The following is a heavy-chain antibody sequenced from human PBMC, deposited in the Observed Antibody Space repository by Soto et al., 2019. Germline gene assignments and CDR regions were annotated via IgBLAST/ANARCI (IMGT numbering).Heavy chain of an antibody. J-gene: IGHJ6*02. CDR2: ISAYNGNT. V-gene: IGHV1-18*01. CDR1: GYTFTSYG. CDR3: ARDQPYSSSWTGAYYYYSGMDV. D-gene: IGHD6-13*01. Sequence: ASVKVSCKASGYTFTSYGISWVRQAPGQGLEWMGWISAYNGNTNYAQKLQGRVTMTTDTSTSTACMELRSLRSDDTAVYYCARDQPYSSSWTGAYYYYSGMDVWGQGTTVTVSS.